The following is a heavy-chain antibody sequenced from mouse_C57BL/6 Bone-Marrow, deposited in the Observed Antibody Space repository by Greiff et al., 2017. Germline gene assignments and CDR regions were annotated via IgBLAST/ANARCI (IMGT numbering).Heavy chain of an antibody. Sequence: QVHVKQSGAELVRPGTSVKMSCKASGYTFINYWIGWAKQRPGHGLEWIGDIYPGGGYTNYNEKFKGKATLTADKSSSTAYMQFSSLTSEDSAIYYCARSSSLWAWFAYWGQGTLVTVSA. CDR2: IYPGGGYT. V-gene: IGHV1-63*01. D-gene: IGHD1-1*02. CDR1: GYTFINYW. CDR3: ARSSSLWAWFAY. J-gene: IGHJ3*01.